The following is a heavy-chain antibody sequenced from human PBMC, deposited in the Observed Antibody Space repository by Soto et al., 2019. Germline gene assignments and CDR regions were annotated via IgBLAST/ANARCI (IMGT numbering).Heavy chain of an antibody. CDR3: ARDHRRDGYYSLGIEL. V-gene: IGHV4-30-4*02. Sequence: PSETLSLTCTVSGGSISSGDYYWSWIRQPPGKGLEWIGYIYYSGSAYYNPSLKSRVTISVDTSKNQFSLNLSSVTAADTAVYYCARDHRRDGYYSLGIELWGRGTLVTVSS. D-gene: IGHD5-12*01. CDR1: GGSISSGDYY. J-gene: IGHJ2*01. CDR2: IYYSGSA.